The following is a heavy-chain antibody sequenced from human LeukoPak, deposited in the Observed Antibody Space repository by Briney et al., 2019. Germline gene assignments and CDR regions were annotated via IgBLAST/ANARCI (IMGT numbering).Heavy chain of an antibody. D-gene: IGHD5-24*01. CDR1: GYTFTSNY. V-gene: IGHV1-46*01. CDR3: ARVFGPRDGYNFDY. J-gene: IGHJ4*02. CDR2: ISPSGGST. Sequence: ASVKVSCKAFGYTFTSNYMHWVRQAPGQGPEWMGVISPSGGSTTYAQKFQGRVTMTRDTSTSTVYMELSSLRSEDTAVYYCARVFGPRDGYNFDYWGQGTLVTVSS.